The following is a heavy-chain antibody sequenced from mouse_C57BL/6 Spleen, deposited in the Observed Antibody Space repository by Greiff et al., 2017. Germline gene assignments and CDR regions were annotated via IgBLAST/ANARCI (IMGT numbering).Heavy chain of an antibody. CDR3: APGDYGNYVDY. J-gene: IGHJ2*01. Sequence: EVQLVESGAELVKPGASVKLSCTASGFNIQDYYMHWVKQRTEQGLEWIGRIDPEDGETKSAPKFQGKATITADTSSNTAYLQLSSLTSEDTAVYYCAPGDYGNYVDYWGQGTTLTVSS. D-gene: IGHD2-1*01. V-gene: IGHV14-2*01. CDR1: GFNIQDYY. CDR2: IDPEDGET.